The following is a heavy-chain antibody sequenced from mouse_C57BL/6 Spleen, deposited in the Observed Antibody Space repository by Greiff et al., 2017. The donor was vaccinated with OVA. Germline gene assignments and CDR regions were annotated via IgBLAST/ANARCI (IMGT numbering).Heavy chain of an antibody. Sequence: VQLQQSGPGLVQPSQSLSITCTVSGFSLTSYGVHWVRQSPGKGLEWLGVIWRGGSTDYNAAFMSRLSITKDNSKSQVFFKMNSLQADDTAIYYCAKSGGSSGYGAMDYWGQGTSVTVSS. D-gene: IGHD3-2*02. CDR3: AKSGGSSGYGAMDY. CDR2: IWRGGST. CDR1: GFSLTSYG. J-gene: IGHJ4*01. V-gene: IGHV2-5*01.